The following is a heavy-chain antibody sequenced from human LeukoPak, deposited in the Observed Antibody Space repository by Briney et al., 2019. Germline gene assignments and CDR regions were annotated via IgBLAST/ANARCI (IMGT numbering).Heavy chain of an antibody. CDR3: AKDVADY. V-gene: IGHV3-30*02. CDR2: IRYDGSNK. CDR1: GFTFRSYG. D-gene: IGHD2-15*01. Sequence: GGALRLSCAASGFTFRSYGMHWGRQAPGKGLEWVAFIRYDGSNKYYADSVKGRFTISRDNSKNTLYLQMNSLRAEDMAVYYCAKDVADYWGQGTLVTVSS. J-gene: IGHJ4*02.